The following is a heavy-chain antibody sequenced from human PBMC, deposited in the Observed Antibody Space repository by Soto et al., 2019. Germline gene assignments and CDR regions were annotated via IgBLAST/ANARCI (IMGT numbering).Heavy chain of an antibody. CDR2: IIPIFGTA. CDR3: GGERYTAAGGDPPVFDY. V-gene: IGHV1-69*01. Sequence: QVQLVQSGAEVKKPGSSVKVSCKASGGTFSSYAISWVRQAPGQGLEWMGGIIPIFGTANYAQKFQGRVTITADESTGTAYRELGGLRSEDTAVYYCGGERYTAAGGDPPVFDYWGKGPLVPVSS. CDR1: GGTFSSYA. D-gene: IGHD2-21*02. J-gene: IGHJ4*02.